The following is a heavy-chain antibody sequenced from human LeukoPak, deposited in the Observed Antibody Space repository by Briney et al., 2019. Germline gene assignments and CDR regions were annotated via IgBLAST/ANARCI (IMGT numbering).Heavy chain of an antibody. V-gene: IGHV3-23*01. CDR1: GFTFSSYA. Sequence: GGSLRLSCAASGFTFSSYAMSWVRQAPGKGLEWVSTISGSGAYTYYADSVKGRFTISRDNSKNTLYLQMNSLRAEDTAVYYCAKKPGGARGTFEIWGQGTMVTVSS. D-gene: IGHD2-8*02. CDR2: ISGSGAYT. CDR3: AKKPGGARGTFEI. J-gene: IGHJ3*02.